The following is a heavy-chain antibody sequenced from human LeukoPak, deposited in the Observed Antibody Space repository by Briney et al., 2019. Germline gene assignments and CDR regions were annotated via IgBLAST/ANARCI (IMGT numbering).Heavy chain of an antibody. V-gene: IGHV3-23*01. CDR2: ISGSGGST. CDR1: GFTFSSYA. Sequence: GGSLRLSCAASGFTFSSYAMSWVRQAPGKGLEWVSAISGSGGSTYYADSVKGRFTISRDNSKNTLYLQMNSLRVEDTAVYYCAVVPAAILGYYYYGMDVWGQGTTVTVSS. D-gene: IGHD2-2*02. CDR3: AVVPAAILGYYYYGMDV. J-gene: IGHJ6*02.